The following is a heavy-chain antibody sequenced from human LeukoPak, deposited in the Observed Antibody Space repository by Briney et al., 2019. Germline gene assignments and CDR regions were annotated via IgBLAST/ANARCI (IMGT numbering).Heavy chain of an antibody. CDR1: GYTFTSYY. V-gene: IGHV1-46*01. CDR2: INPSGGST. Sequence: ASVKVSCKASGYTFTSYYMHWVRKPPGQGLEWMGIINPSGGSTSYAQKFQGRVTMTRDTSTSTVYMELSSLRSEDTAVYYCARLVALGAFDIWGQGTMVTVSS. J-gene: IGHJ3*02. CDR3: ARLVALGAFDI. D-gene: IGHD2-2*01.